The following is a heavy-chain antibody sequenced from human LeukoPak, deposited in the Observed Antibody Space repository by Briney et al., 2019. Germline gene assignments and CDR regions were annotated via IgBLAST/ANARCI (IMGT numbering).Heavy chain of an antibody. CDR1: GFTFSSYW. J-gene: IGHJ4*02. D-gene: IGHD3-16*02. CDR2: IKQDGSEK. CDR3: ARDLIMITLGGVIGFDY. V-gene: IGHV3-7*03. Sequence: GGPLRLSCAASGFTFSSYWMSWVRQAPGKGLEWVANIKQDGSEKYYVDSVKGRFTISRDNAKNSLYLQMNSLRAEDTAVYYCARDLIMITLGGVIGFDYWGQGTLVTVSS.